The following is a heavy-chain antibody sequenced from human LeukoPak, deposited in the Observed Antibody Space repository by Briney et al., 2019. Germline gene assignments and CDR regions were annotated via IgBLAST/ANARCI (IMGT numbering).Heavy chain of an antibody. CDR3: ARDLSIAVFGY. V-gene: IGHV3-21*01. CDR2: ISSNSRYI. J-gene: IGHJ4*02. D-gene: IGHD6-19*01. Sequence: GGSLRLSCAASGFTFSSYSMNWVRQAPGKGLEWVSYISSNSRYIYYADSVKGRFTISRDNAKNSLYLQMNSLRTEDAAVYFCARDLSIAVFGYWGQGTLVTVSS. CDR1: GFTFSSYS.